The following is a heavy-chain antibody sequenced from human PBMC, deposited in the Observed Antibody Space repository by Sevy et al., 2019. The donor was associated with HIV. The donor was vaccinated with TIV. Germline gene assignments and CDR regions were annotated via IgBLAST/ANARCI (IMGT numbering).Heavy chain of an antibody. D-gene: IGHD6-6*01. J-gene: IGHJ6*03. CDR3: TTGGIAARPDMDV. CDR2: IKSKTDGGTT. Sequence: GGSLRLSCAASGFTFSNAWMSWVRQAPGKGLEWVGRIKSKTDGGTTDYAAPVKGRFTISRDDSKNTLYLQMNSLKTEDTAVYYCTTGGIAARPDMDVWGKGTTVTVSS. CDR1: GFTFSNAW. V-gene: IGHV3-15*01.